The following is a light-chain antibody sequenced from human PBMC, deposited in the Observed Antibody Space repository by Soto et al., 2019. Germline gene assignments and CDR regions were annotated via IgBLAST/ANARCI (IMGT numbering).Light chain of an antibody. V-gene: IGKV3-15*01. J-gene: IGKJ2*01. Sequence: EIVMTQSPATLSVSPGERATLSCRASQSVSSNLAWYQQKPCQAPRLLIYGESTRAAGIPARFSGTGYGTEVALTISILQSEDFAVYYCQHFTNWPPTFGQGTKVEIK. CDR2: GES. CDR3: QHFTNWPPT. CDR1: QSVSSN.